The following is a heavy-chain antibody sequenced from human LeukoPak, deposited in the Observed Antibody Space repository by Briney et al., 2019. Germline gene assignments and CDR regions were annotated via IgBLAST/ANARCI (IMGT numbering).Heavy chain of an antibody. CDR1: GFTFSSYG. V-gene: IGHV3-23*01. CDR2: SSGIGGST. CDR3: AKDLGSYYYDSSGYLGGALDY. J-gene: IGHJ4*02. Sequence: GGSLRLSCAAPGFTFSSYGMSWVRQAPGKGLEWVSASSGIGGSTYYADSVKGRFTISRDNSKNTLYLQMNSLRAEDTAVYYCAKDLGSYYYDSSGYLGGALDYWGQGTLVTVSS. D-gene: IGHD3-22*01.